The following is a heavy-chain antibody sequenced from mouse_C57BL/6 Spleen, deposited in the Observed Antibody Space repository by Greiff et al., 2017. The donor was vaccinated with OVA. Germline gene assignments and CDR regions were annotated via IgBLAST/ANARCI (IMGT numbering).Heavy chain of an antibody. D-gene: IGHD2-4*01. CDR2: INPNNGGT. V-gene: IGHV1-22*01. J-gene: IGHJ2*01. CDR1: GYTFTDYN. Sequence: EVKLQESGPELVKPGASVKMSCKASGYTFTDYNMHWVKQSHGKSLEWIGYINPNNGGTSYNQKFKGKATLTVNKSSSTAYMELRSLTSEDSAVYYCARSYYDRGFDYWGQGTTLTVSS. CDR3: ARSYYDRGFDY.